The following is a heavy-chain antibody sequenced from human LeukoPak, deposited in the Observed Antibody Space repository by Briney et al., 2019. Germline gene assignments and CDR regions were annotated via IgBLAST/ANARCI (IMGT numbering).Heavy chain of an antibody. Sequence: PGGSLRLSCAASGFTFSDYYMSWIRQAPGKGLEWVSYISNRGSIIYYADSVKGRFTISRDNAKNSLYLQMNSLRAEDTAVYFCAKVVGYTNGWSPSDYWGQGTLVTVSS. J-gene: IGHJ4*02. CDR3: AKVVGYTNGWSPSDY. CDR2: ISNRGSII. CDR1: GFTFSDYY. V-gene: IGHV3-11*01. D-gene: IGHD6-19*01.